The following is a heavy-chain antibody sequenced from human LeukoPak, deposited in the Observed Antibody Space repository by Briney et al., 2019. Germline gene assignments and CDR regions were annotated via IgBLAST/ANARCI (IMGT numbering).Heavy chain of an antibody. Sequence: PGGSLRLSCAASGFTLSSYWMSWVRQAPGKGLEWVANIKQDGSEKYYVDSVKGRFTISRDNAKNSLYLQMNSLRAEDTAVYYCARVRIAAAGRRAINWFDPWGQGTLVTVSS. CDR2: IKQDGSEK. V-gene: IGHV3-7*01. CDR1: GFTLSSYW. CDR3: ARVRIAAAGRRAINWFDP. J-gene: IGHJ5*02. D-gene: IGHD6-13*01.